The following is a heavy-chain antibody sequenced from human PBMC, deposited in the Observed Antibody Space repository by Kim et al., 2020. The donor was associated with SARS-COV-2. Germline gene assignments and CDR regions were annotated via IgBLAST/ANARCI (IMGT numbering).Heavy chain of an antibody. CDR2: ISYDGSNK. CDR1: GFTFSSYG. V-gene: IGHV3-30*18. J-gene: IGHJ3*02. CDR3: AKDSSGWPPEVALYI. Sequence: GGSLRLSCAASGFTFSSYGMHWVRQAPGKGLEWVAVISYDGSNKYYADSVKGRFTISRDNSKNTLYLQMNSLRAEDTAVYYCAKDSSGWPPEVALYIWGQRRMLTVSP. D-gene: IGHD6-19*01.